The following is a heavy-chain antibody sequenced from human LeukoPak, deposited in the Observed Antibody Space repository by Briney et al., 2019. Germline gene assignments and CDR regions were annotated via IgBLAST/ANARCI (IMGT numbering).Heavy chain of an antibody. CDR3: ASNRWLQLIDI. V-gene: IGHV3-21*04. CDR2: ISIDST. D-gene: IGHD5-24*01. J-gene: IGHJ3*02. Sequence: GGSLRLSCAASGFTFSSYAMSWVRQAPGKGLEWVSSISIDSTYYADSVKGRSTISRDNAKNSLYLQMNSLRAEDTAVYYCASNRWLQLIDIWGQGTMVTVSS. CDR1: GFTFSSYA.